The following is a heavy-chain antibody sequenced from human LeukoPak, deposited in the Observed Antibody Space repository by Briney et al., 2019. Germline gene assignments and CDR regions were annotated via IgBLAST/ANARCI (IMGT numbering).Heavy chain of an antibody. V-gene: IGHV3-23*01. CDR3: AKAVY. Sequence: GSLGPPFQAFGFPFSSYAMSWVGQAPGKGLEWVSAINGSRGSTYYADSVKGRFTISRDNSKNTLYLQMNSLRAEDTAVYYCAKAVYWGQGTLVTVSS. CDR2: INGSRGST. J-gene: IGHJ4*02. CDR1: GFPFSSYA.